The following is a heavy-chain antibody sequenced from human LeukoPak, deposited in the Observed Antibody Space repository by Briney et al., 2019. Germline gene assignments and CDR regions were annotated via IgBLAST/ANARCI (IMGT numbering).Heavy chain of an antibody. CDR1: GGTFSSYA. Sequence: ASVKVSCKASGGTFSSYAISWVRQAPGQGLEWMGGIIPIFGTANYAQKFQGRVTMTTDTSTYTAYLELRSLRSDDTALYYCAREGIHDNYFDHWGQGTLVTVSS. CDR3: AREGIHDNYFDH. D-gene: IGHD1-1*01. V-gene: IGHV1-69*05. J-gene: IGHJ4*02. CDR2: IIPIFGTA.